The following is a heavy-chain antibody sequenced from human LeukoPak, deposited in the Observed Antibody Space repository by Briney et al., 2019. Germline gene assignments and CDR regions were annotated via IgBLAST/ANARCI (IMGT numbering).Heavy chain of an antibody. D-gene: IGHD2-2*01. CDR1: GFTFSSYS. CDR3: AKDDLVGNEAVVPAIYPDY. J-gene: IGHJ4*02. CDR2: ISSSSSYI. Sequence: PGGSLRLSCAASGFTFSSYSMNWVRQAPGKGLEWVSSISSSSSYIYYADSVKGRFTISRDNAKNSLYLQMNSLRAEDTAVYYCAKDDLVGNEAVVPAIYPDYWGQGTLVTVSS. V-gene: IGHV3-21*04.